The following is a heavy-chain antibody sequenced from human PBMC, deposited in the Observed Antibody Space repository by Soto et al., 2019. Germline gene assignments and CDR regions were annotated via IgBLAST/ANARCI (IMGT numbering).Heavy chain of an antibody. V-gene: IGHV1-24*01. Sequence: GASVKVSCKVSGYTLTELSMHWVRQAPGKGLEWMGGFDPEDGETIYAQKFQGRVTMTEDTSTDTAYMELSSLRSEDTAVYYCATYGWNYAGVGYYYGMDVWGQGTTVTVSS. CDR1: GYTLTELS. CDR2: FDPEDGET. D-gene: IGHD1-7*01. J-gene: IGHJ6*02. CDR3: ATYGWNYAGVGYYYGMDV.